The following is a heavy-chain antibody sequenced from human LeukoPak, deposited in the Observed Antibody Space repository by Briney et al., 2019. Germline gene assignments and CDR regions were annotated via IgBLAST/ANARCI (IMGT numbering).Heavy chain of an antibody. Sequence: GRSLRLSCAASGFTFSSYAMHWVRQAPGKGLEWVAVISYDGSNKYYADSVKGRFTISRDNSKNTLYLQMNSLRAEDTAVYYCAKDLDFGVVTAPYDAFDIWGQGTMVTVSS. CDR3: AKDLDFGVVTAPYDAFDI. J-gene: IGHJ3*02. D-gene: IGHD3-3*01. CDR1: GFTFSSYA. V-gene: IGHV3-30-3*01. CDR2: ISYDGSNK.